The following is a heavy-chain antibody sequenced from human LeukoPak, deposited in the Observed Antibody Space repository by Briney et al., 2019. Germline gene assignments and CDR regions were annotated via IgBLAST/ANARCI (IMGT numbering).Heavy chain of an antibody. Sequence: GGSLRLSCAASGFTFSSYAMSWVRQAPGKGLEWVSGISGSGGNTYNADSVKGRFTISRDNSKNTLYLQMNSLRAGDTAVYYCAKDPTLLWFGDYLGNAFDIWGQGTMVTVSS. D-gene: IGHD3-10*01. J-gene: IGHJ3*02. CDR1: GFTFSSYA. CDR2: ISGSGGNT. V-gene: IGHV3-23*01. CDR3: AKDPTLLWFGDYLGNAFDI.